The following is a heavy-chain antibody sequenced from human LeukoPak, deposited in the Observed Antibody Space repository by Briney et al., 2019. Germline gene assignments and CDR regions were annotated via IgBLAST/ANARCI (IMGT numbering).Heavy chain of an antibody. CDR3: ARLRWSIGMDV. J-gene: IGHJ6*02. Sequence: SETLSLTCTVSGGSISSSSYYWGWIRQPPGKGLEWIGSIYYSGSTYYNPSLKSRVTISVDTSKNQFSLKLSSVTAADTAVYYCARLRWSIGMDVWGQGTTVTVSS. D-gene: IGHD4-17*01. CDR1: GGSISSSSYY. CDR2: IYYSGST. V-gene: IGHV4-39*01.